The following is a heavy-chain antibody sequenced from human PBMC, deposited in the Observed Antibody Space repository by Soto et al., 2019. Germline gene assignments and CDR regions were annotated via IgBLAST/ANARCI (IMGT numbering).Heavy chain of an antibody. J-gene: IGHJ6*02. CDR1: RGSFSSDA. V-gene: IGHV1-69*06. CDR3: ARDPGRSSNRWRVRQVADGDYYVMDV. CDR2: TSPIFGTT. D-gene: IGHD2-2*01. Sequence: ASVKVSCKASRGSFSSDAISWVRQAPGQGLERVGATSPIFGTTKYAQQFQGRVTIIADTSTTTAYLELSSLRSEDTAIYYCARDPGRSSNRWRVRQVADGDYYVMDVWGQGPTVTVSS.